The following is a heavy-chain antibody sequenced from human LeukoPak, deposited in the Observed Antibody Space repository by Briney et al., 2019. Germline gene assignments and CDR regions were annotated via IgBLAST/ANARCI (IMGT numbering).Heavy chain of an antibody. CDR1: GFTFSSYG. Sequence: GGSLRLSCAASGFTFSSYGMHWVRQAPGKGLEWVSVIYSGGSTYYADSVKGRFIISRDNSKNTLYLQMNSLRAEDTAVYYCASTYYYGSGSLDYWGQGTLVTVSS. D-gene: IGHD3-10*01. CDR2: IYSGGST. CDR3: ASTYYYGSGSLDY. V-gene: IGHV3-66*02. J-gene: IGHJ4*02.